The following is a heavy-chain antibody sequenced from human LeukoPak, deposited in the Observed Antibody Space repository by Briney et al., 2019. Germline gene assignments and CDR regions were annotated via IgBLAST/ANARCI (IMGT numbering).Heavy chain of an antibody. CDR1: GYTFTNHP. J-gene: IGHJ4*02. V-gene: IGHV1-3*04. D-gene: IGHD3-22*01. CDR3: APLIGAYFDY. CDR2: INTDNGNT. Sequence: GASVKVSCKTSGYTFTNHPMHWMRQAPGQRLEWMGWINTDNGNTKYSQKFQGRVAFTRDTSASTAYMELNSLTSEDTSVYYCAPLIGAYFDYWGQGTLAIVSS.